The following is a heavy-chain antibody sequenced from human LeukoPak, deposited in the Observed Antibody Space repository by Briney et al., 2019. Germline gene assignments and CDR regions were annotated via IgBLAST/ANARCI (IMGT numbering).Heavy chain of an antibody. CDR1: GYTFTSYA. CDR2: INAGNGNT. V-gene: IGHV1-3*01. J-gene: IGHJ6*02. Sequence: RASVKVSCKASGYTFTSYAMHWVRQSPGQRLEWMGWINAGNGNTKYSQKFQGRVTITRDTSASTAYMELSSLRSEDTAVYYCARDAGVVAATRVYGMDVWGQGTTVTVSS. D-gene: IGHD2-15*01. CDR3: ARDAGVVAATRVYGMDV.